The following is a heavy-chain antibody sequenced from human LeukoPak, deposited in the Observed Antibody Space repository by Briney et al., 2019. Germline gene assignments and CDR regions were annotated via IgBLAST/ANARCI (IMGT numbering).Heavy chain of an antibody. Sequence: PSETLSLTCAVYGGSFSGYYWNWIRQPPGKGLEWIGEINHSGSTNYNPSLKSRVTISVDTSKNQLSLKLSSVTAADTAVYYCARGFVSRWNINWFDPWGQGTLVTVSS. D-gene: IGHD1-1*01. CDR2: INHSGST. CDR1: GGSFSGYY. V-gene: IGHV4-34*01. CDR3: ARGFVSRWNINWFDP. J-gene: IGHJ5*02.